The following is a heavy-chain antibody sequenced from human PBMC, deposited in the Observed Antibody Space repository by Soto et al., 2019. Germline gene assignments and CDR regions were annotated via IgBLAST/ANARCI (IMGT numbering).Heavy chain of an antibody. CDR3: ARGKGMEENYYYYGMDV. CDR1: GYSFSTHS. D-gene: IGHD1-1*01. J-gene: IGHJ6*02. Sequence: ASVKVSCKASGYSFSTHSIHWVRQAPGQGLEWMGGINGGNGNTKYSQKFRDRVTITRDASASTGYMELSSLRSEDTAVYYCARGKGMEENYYYYGMDVWGQGTTVTVSS. V-gene: IGHV1-3*01. CDR2: INGGNGNT.